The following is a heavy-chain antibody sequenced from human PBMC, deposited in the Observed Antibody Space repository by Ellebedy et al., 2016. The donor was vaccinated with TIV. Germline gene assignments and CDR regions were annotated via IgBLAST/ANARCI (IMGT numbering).Heavy chain of an antibody. Sequence: ASVKVSCKASGYTFTDYYIHWVRQAPGHGPEWMGWINPNSGGTNYAQKFQGWVTITSDTSISTDYMELNRLRSDDTALYYCARDGAVTTVFDYWGQGTLVTVSS. J-gene: IGHJ4*02. CDR1: GYTFTDYY. V-gene: IGHV1-2*04. D-gene: IGHD4-17*01. CDR2: INPNSGGT. CDR3: ARDGAVTTVFDY.